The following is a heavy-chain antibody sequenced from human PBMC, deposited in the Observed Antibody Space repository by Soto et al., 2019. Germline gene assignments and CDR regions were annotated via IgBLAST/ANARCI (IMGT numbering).Heavy chain of an antibody. D-gene: IGHD2-15*01. CDR3: ARVNVVVVAATLEYYFDY. CDR1: GYTFTGYY. CDR2: INPNTGGT. Sequence: QVQLVQSGAEVKKPGASVKVSCKASGYTFTGYYMHWVRQAPGQGLEWMGWINPNTGGTNYAQKFQARVTMTRETSISTAYMELSRLRSDDTAVYYCARVNVVVVAATLEYYFDYWGQGTLVTVSS. V-gene: IGHV1-2*02. J-gene: IGHJ4*02.